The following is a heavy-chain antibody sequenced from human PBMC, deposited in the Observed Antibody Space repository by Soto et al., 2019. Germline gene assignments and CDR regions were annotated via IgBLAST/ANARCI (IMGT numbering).Heavy chain of an antibody. CDR3: AKRSVTFDY. Sequence: GSLRLSCAASGFTLSSSSLSWVRQAPGKGLQWVSAITGSNTYYADSVRGRFTISRDNSRNTLYLQMSSLRAEDTAVYYCAKRSVTFDYWGQGTLVTVSS. CDR2: ITGSNT. J-gene: IGHJ4*02. V-gene: IGHV3-23*05. D-gene: IGHD4-17*01. CDR1: GFTLSSSS.